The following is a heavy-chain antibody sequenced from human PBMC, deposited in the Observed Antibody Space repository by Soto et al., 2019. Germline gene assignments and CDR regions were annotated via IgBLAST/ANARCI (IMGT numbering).Heavy chain of an antibody. CDR2: IKSITDGGTT. CDR1: AFSFTNAW. CDR3: STGRSTYGLDS. J-gene: IGHJ4*02. Sequence: KPVGSLRLSCVASAFSFTNAWMSWVRQAPGKGLEWVGRIKSITDGGTTDYAAPVKGRFTISRDDSNNTLYLQMNSLKTEDTAVYYCSTGRSTYGLDSWGQGTRVTVPQ. V-gene: IGHV3-15*01. D-gene: IGHD5-18*01.